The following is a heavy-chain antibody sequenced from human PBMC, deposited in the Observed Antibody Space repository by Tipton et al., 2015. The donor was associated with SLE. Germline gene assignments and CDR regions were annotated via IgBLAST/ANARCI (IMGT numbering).Heavy chain of an antibody. V-gene: IGHV3-23*01. J-gene: IGHJ4*02. CDR1: GFIFSVYS. D-gene: IGHD5-24*01. CDR3: AKVGRDDKGYRYHFDN. CDR2: ITGSGDGT. Sequence: SLRLSCTASGFIFSVYSMNWVRQAPGKGLEWVSSITGSGDGTFYADSVRGRFSISRDNSRKTLHLQMSSLRAEDTAVYFCAKVGRDDKGYRYHFDNWGQGSLVIVSS.